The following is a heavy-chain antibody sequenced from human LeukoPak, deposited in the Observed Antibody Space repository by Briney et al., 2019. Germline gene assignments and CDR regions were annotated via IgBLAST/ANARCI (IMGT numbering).Heavy chain of an antibody. CDR1: GYSISSGYY. V-gene: IGHV4-38-2*02. CDR3: ARRGSCYDCIFDY. J-gene: IGHJ4*02. Sequence: SETLSLTCTVSGYSISSGYYWGWIRQPPGKRLEWIGSIYHSGSTYYNPSLKSRVTISVDTSKNQFSLKLSSVTAADTAVYYCARRGSCYDCIFDYWGQGTLVTVSS. D-gene: IGHD2-15*01. CDR2: IYHSGST.